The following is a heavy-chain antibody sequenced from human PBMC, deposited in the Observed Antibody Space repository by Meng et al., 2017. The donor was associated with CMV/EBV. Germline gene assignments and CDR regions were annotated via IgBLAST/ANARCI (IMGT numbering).Heavy chain of an antibody. Sequence: GESLKISCAGSGFTFSNYGMHWVRQAPGKGLEWVAGIWYDGSNQYYADSVKGRFSISRDNSKNTLYQLMNSLRAEDTAVYYCAKDSRPAAMYYYGMDVWGQGTTVTVSS. D-gene: IGHD2-2*01. CDR3: AKDSRPAAMYYYGMDV. V-gene: IGHV3-33*06. J-gene: IGHJ6*02. CDR1: GFTFSNYG. CDR2: IWYDGSNQ.